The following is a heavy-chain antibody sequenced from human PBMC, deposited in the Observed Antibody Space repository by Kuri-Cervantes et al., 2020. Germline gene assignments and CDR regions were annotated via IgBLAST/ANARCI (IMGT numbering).Heavy chain of an antibody. D-gene: IGHD1-26*01. CDR2: ITSNGRYI. CDR1: GFAFSVYT. CDR3: ARDGKHTNSFDV. V-gene: IGHV3-21*01. Sequence: GGSLRLSCAASGFAFSVYTMNWVRRTPGKGLEWVSSITSNGRYIFYADSMKGRFTISRDNAKNSLYLQMSSLRAEDTAIYYCARDGKHTNSFDVWGQGTMVTVSS. J-gene: IGHJ3*01.